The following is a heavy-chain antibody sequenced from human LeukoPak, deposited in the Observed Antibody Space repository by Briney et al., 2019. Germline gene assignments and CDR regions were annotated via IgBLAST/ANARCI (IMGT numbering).Heavy chain of an antibody. J-gene: IGHJ4*02. CDR2: IYYSGNS. D-gene: IGHD6-13*01. CDR1: GYSISSTNW. CDR3: AREVVAAAGTVDY. Sequence: PSDTLSLTCAVSGYSISSTNWWGWIRQPPGEGLEWIGYIYYSGNSNYNPPLKSRVTISVDTSKNQFSLKLTSVTAADTAVYYCAREVVAAAGTVDYWGQGTLVTVSS. V-gene: IGHV4-28*03.